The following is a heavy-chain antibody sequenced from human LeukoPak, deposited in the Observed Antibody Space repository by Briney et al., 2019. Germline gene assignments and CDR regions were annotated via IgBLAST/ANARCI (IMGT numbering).Heavy chain of an antibody. V-gene: IGHV3-33*01. CDR1: GFTFSSYG. CDR2: IWYDGSNK. J-gene: IGHJ5*02. Sequence: PGGSLRLSCAASGFTFSSYGMYWVRQAPGKGLEWVAVIWYDGSNKYYADSVKGRFTISRDNSKNTLYLQMNSLRAEDTAVYYCAREREDPNWFDPRGQGTLVTVSS. D-gene: IGHD1-26*01. CDR3: AREREDPNWFDP.